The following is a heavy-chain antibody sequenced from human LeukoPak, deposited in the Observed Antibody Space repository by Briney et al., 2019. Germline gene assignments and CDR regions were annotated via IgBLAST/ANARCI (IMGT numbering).Heavy chain of an antibody. D-gene: IGHD4-17*01. CDR1: GFTFSSYW. V-gene: IGHV3-30*02. J-gene: IGHJ4*02. Sequence: PGGSLRLSCAASGFTFSSYWMHWVRQAPGKGLEWVAFIRYDGSKEYYADSVKGRFTISRDNSKNTLYLQMSSLRAEDTAVYYCANRHGDYYGLDYWAREPWSPSPQ. CDR3: ANRHGDYYGLDY. CDR2: IRYDGSKE.